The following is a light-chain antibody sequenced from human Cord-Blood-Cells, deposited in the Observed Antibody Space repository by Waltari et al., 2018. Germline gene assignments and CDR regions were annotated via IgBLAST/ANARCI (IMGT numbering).Light chain of an antibody. CDR2: KDS. CDR3: QSADSSGTWV. CDR1: ALPKQS. Sequence: SYELTQPPPVSVSPGQTARITCSGDALPKQSAYWYQQKPGEAPVLVIYKDSERPPGSPERFSGSSSETTVTLTISGVQAEDEADYYCQSADSSGTWVFGGGTKLTVL. V-gene: IGLV3-25*03. J-gene: IGLJ3*02.